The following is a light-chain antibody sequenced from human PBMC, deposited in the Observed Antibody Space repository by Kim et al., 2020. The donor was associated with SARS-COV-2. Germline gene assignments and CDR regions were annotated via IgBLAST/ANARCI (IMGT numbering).Light chain of an antibody. CDR3: MQGTHWPPWT. J-gene: IGKJ1*01. CDR2: KVS. CDR1: QSLVHRDGNTY. V-gene: IGKV2-30*02. Sequence: DVVMTQSPLSLPVTLGQPASISCRSSQSLVHRDGNTYLSWFQQRPGQSPRRLIYKVSKRDSGVPDRFSGSGSGAGFTLKISRVEAEDVAVYYCMQGTHWPPWTFGQGTKVDIK.